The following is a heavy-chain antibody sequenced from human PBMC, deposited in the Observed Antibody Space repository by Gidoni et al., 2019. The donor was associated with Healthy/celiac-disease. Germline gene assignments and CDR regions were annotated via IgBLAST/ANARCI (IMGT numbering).Heavy chain of an antibody. V-gene: IGHV4-34*01. CDR2: INHSGST. D-gene: IGHD3-16*01. Sequence: QVQLQQWGAGLLKPSETLSLTCAVYGGSFSGYYWSWIRQPPGKGLEWIGEINHSGSTNYNPSLKSRVTISVDTSKNQFSLKLSSVTAADTAVYYCARHHYDYVWGSFFGYFDYWGQGTLVTVSS. J-gene: IGHJ4*02. CDR1: GGSFSGYY. CDR3: ARHHYDYVWGSFFGYFDY.